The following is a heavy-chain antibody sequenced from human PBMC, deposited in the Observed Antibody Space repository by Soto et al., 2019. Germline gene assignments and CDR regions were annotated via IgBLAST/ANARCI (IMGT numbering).Heavy chain of an antibody. V-gene: IGHV4-31*03. CDR1: GDSIGSGGHY. CDR3: ARDQALAQTVWGY. Sequence: QVQLQESGPGLVKPSETLSLTCSVSGDSIGSGGHYWNWIRQHPEKGLEWIGYIYYSGSTHYNPSLRSRLRISLDTSKNQFFLRLTSVTAADTARYYCARDQALAQTVWGYWGQGIQVTVSS. CDR2: IYYSGST. J-gene: IGHJ4*02. D-gene: IGHD7-27*01.